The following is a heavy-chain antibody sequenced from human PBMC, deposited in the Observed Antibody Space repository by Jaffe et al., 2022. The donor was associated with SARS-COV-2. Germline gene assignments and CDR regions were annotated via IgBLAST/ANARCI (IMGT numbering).Heavy chain of an antibody. D-gene: IGHD2-2*01. CDR1: GGSFSGYY. CDR2: INHSGST. Sequence: QVQLQQWGAGLLKPSETLSLTCAVYGGSFSGYYWSWIRQPPGKGLEWIGEINHSGSTNYNPSLKSRVTISVDTSKNQFSLKLSSVTAADTAVYYCARGRIQVPAAIQFDYWGQGTLVTVSS. J-gene: IGHJ4*02. CDR3: ARGRIQVPAAIQFDY. V-gene: IGHV4-34*01.